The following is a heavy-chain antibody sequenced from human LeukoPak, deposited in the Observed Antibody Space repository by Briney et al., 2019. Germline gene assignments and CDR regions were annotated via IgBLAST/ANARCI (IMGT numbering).Heavy chain of an antibody. CDR2: IQNDGSDK. J-gene: IGHJ4*02. CDR1: GINFRTSG. D-gene: IGHD6-13*01. CDR3: ARGGGRAAAGRFDY. Sequence: GGSLRLSCAASGINFRTSGMPWVRQAPGKGLEWVTFIQNDGSDKYYAASVKGRFTISRDNSKNTVYLHMNSLRADDTALYYCARGGGRAAAGRFDYWGQGTLVTVSS. V-gene: IGHV3-30*02.